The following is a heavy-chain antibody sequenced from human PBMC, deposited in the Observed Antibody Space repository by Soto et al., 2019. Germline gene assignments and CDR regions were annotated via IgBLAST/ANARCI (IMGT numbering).Heavy chain of an antibody. CDR1: GGSISSSSYY. J-gene: IGHJ6*02. V-gene: IGHV4-39*01. CDR3: ARYEPYSSSWFDYFYYGIDV. D-gene: IGHD6-13*01. CDR2: IYYSGST. Sequence: SETLSLTCTVSGGSISSSSYYWGWIRQPPGKRLEWIGSIYYSGSTYYNPSLKSRVTISVDTSKNQFSLKLSSVTAADTAVYYCARYEPYSSSWFDYFYYGIDVWGQGTTVTGSS.